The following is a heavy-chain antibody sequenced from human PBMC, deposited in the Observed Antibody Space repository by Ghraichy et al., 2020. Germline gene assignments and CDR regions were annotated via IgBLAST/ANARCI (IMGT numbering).Heavy chain of an antibody. D-gene: IGHD1-14*01. Sequence: SETLSLTCIVSGASVSDPTWWSWVRQSPGKGLEWIAEISHRGTTNSNASLKRRVTISVDKSKNQFSLNLSSVTAADTAVYYYANRRGIGYLDVWGKGTTVFVSS. CDR2: ISHRGTT. J-gene: IGHJ6*03. V-gene: IGHV4-4*02. CDR3: ANRRGIGYLDV. CDR1: GASVSDPTW.